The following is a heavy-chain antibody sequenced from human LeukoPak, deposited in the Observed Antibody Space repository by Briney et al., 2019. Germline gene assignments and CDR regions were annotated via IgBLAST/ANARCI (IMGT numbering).Heavy chain of an antibody. CDR2: IYYSGST. Sequence: SETLSLTCTVSGGSISSISYYWGWIRQPPGKGLEWIGSIYYSGSTYYNPSLKSRVTISVDTSKNQFSLKLSSVTAADTAVYYCARHVPPEGGDSNYEYFDYWGQGTLVTVSS. CDR1: GGSISSISYY. V-gene: IGHV4-39*01. CDR3: ARHVPPEGGDSNYEYFDY. D-gene: IGHD4-11*01. J-gene: IGHJ4*02.